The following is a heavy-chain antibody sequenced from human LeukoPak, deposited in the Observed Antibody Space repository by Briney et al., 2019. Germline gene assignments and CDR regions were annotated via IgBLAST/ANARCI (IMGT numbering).Heavy chain of an antibody. J-gene: IGHJ5*02. D-gene: IGHD3-10*01. CDR3: ARGSGSYWWNWIDP. CDR2: ISYDGSNK. V-gene: IGHV3-33*05. Sequence: PGGSLRLSCAASGFTFSSYGMHWVRQAPGKGLEWVAVISYDGSNKYYADSVKGRFTISRDNAKNSLYLQMNSLRAEDTAVYYCARGSGSYWWNWIDPWGQGTLVTVSS. CDR1: GFTFSSYG.